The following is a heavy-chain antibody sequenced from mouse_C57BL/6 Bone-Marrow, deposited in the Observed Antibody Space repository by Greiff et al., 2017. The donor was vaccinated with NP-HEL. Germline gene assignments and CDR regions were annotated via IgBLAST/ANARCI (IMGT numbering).Heavy chain of an antibody. CDR3: ASLLLPFDV. D-gene: IGHD1-1*01. CDR2: ISSGGSYT. Sequence: EVKLVESGGDLVKPGGSLKLSCAASGFTFSSYGMSWVRQTPDKRLEWVATISSGGSYTYYPDSVKGRFTISRDNAKNTLELQMSSLKSEDTAMYYCASLLLPFDVWGTGTTVTVSS. V-gene: IGHV5-6*02. CDR1: GFTFSSYG. J-gene: IGHJ1*03.